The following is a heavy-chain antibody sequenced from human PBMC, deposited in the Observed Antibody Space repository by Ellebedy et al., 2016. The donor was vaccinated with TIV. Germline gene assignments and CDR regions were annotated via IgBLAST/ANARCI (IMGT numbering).Heavy chain of an antibody. CDR2: MNPVSGNT. V-gene: IGHV1-8*01. Sequence: ASVKVSCKASGYTFADHDVIWVRQAFGQGLEWMGWMNPVSGNTGYAQEFEGRVTMTRNNALTTAYMELSGLRSDDTALYYCTRGDYYYGTGNYQYWFQLWGQGTLVTVSS. CDR3: TRGDYYYGTGNYQYWFQL. CDR1: GYTFADHD. J-gene: IGHJ4*02. D-gene: IGHD3-10*01.